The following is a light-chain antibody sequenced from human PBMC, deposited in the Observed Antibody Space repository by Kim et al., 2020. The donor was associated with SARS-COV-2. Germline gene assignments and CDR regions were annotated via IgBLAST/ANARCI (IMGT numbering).Light chain of an antibody. Sequence: VSPGESAPPSWTARQSVSSILAWYQQKPGQAPRLLISATSNRATGIPVRFSGSGSGTDFTLTISSLQSEDFAVYYCQQYDKWRRTFGQGTKVEIK. CDR3: QQYDKWRRT. V-gene: IGKV3-15*01. CDR2: ATS. J-gene: IGKJ1*01. CDR1: QSVSSI.